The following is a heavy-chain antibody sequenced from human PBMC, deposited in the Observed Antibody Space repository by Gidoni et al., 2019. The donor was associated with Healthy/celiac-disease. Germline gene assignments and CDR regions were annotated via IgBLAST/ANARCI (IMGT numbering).Heavy chain of an antibody. V-gene: IGHV4-34*01. Sequence: QVQLQQWGAGLLKPSETLSLTCAVYGGSFSGYYWSWIRQPPGKGLEWIGEINHSGSTNYNPSLKSRVTISVDTSKNQFSLKLSSVTAADTAVYYCVVSGYSYGRADYWGQGTLVTVSS. CDR3: VVSGYSYGRADY. J-gene: IGHJ4*02. CDR2: INHSGST. CDR1: GGSFSGYY. D-gene: IGHD5-18*01.